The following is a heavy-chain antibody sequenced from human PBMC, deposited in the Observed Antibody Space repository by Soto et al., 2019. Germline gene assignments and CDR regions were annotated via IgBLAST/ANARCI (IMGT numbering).Heavy chain of an antibody. CDR1: GGSISGDYY. Sequence: PSETLSLTCSVSGGSISGDYYWSWIRQSPEKGLEWIGYIYYSGSSYSNPALQSRLSMSLDTSMNQFSLRLTSVTAADTAVYFCARDYRTPSGGMDVWGQGTTVTVSS. CDR2: IYYSGSS. J-gene: IGHJ6*02. D-gene: IGHD3-10*01. CDR3: ARDYRTPSGGMDV. V-gene: IGHV4-30-4*08.